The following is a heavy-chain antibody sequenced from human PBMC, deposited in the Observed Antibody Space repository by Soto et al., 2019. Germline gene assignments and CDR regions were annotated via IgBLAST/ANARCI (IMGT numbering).Heavy chain of an antibody. V-gene: IGHV4-59*01. Sequence: QVQLQESGPGLVKPSETLSLTCTVSGGSISRYYWSWIRQPPGNGLDWIGYIYYSGSTNYNPSLKSRVTISVDTSTIQFSLKLSSVTAADTAVYYCARDPRAAAPYYYYYYMDVWGKGTTVTVSS. CDR2: IYYSGST. CDR1: GGSISRYY. J-gene: IGHJ6*03. D-gene: IGHD2-2*01. CDR3: ARDPRAAAPYYYYYYMDV.